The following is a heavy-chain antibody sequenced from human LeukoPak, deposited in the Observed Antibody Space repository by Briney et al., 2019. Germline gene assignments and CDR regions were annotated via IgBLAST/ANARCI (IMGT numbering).Heavy chain of an antibody. CDR2: IYYSGST. CDR3: AGTSFRFDP. Sequence: SETLSLTCPVSGSSISSYYWSWIRQPPGKGLEWIGYIYYSGSTNYNPSLKSRVTISVDTSKNQFSLKLSSVTAADTAVYYCAGTSFRFDPWGQGTLVTVSS. J-gene: IGHJ5*02. D-gene: IGHD2-2*01. CDR1: GSSISSYY. V-gene: IGHV4-59*08.